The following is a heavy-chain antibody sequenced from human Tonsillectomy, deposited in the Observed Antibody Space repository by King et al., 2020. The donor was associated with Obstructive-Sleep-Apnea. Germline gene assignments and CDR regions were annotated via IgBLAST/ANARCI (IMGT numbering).Heavy chain of an antibody. V-gene: IGHV3-30*04. CDR3: VSPSSYCSSSSCDDAFDI. CDR1: GFTFSSYA. Sequence: VQLVESGGGVVQPGRSLRLSCAASGFTFSSYAMHWVRQAPGKGLEWVAVLSYDGSNKYYADSVKGRFTISRDNYKNTLFLQMNSLRAEDTAVYYFVSPSSYCSSSSCDDAFDIWGQGTMVTVSS. CDR2: LSYDGSNK. D-gene: IGHD2-2*01. J-gene: IGHJ3*02.